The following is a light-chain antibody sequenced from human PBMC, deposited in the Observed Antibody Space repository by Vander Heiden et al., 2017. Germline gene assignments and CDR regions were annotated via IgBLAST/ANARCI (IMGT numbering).Light chain of an antibody. CDR2: WAS. CDR3: QQYYSTPPFT. V-gene: IGKV4-1*01. CDR1: QSVLYSSNNKNY. J-gene: IGKJ3*01. Sequence: VMTQSPDSLAVSLGESATINCKSSQSVLYSSNNKNYLAWYQQKPGQPPKLLIYWASTRESGVPDRFSGSGSGTDFTLTISSLQAEDVAAYYCQQYYSTPPFTFGPGTKVDIK.